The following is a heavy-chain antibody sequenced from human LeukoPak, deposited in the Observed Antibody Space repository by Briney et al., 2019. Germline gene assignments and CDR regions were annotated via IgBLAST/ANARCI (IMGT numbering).Heavy chain of an antibody. CDR1: GSSITNTYY. J-gene: IGHJ4*02. V-gene: IGHV4-38-2*02. CDR2: VFQLQTVRP. D-gene: IGHD4-11*01. CDR3: ARVLHLPKLIDS. Sequence: SETLSLTCTVSGSSITNTYYWAWFRQPPGKGLECIATVFQLQTVRPFSNPSLERRVTLSLDTSHNQFSLNLTSVTAADTALYFCARVLHLPKLIDSWGQGTLVTVSS.